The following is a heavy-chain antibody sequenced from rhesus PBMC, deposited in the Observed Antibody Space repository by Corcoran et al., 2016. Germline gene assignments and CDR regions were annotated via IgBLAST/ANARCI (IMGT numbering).Heavy chain of an antibody. CDR2: IYGNNAIT. V-gene: IGHV4-143*01. D-gene: IGHD6-31*01. CDR1: GGAISGYYF. J-gene: IGHJ4*01. Sequence: QVQLQESGPGLVKPSETLSLTRPVPGGAISGYYFWSWFRQPPGKGLEWIGCIYGNNAITYYNPSLKSRVTISKDTSKNQFSLKLSSVTAADTAVYYCARQGSGGHDYWGQGVLVTVSS. CDR3: ARQGSGGHDY.